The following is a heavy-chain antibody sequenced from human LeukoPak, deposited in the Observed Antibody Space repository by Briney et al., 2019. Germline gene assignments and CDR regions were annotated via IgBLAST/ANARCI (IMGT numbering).Heavy chain of an antibody. V-gene: IGHV3-30*03. CDR3: ARYPHYYGSGRRDY. Sequence: PGGSLRLSCAASGLTFSTYEMNWVRQAPGKGLEWVAVISYDGSNKYYADSVKGRFTISRDNAKNSLYLQMNSLRAEDTAVYYCARYPHYYGSGRRDYWGQGTLVTVSS. CDR2: ISYDGSNK. CDR1: GLTFSTYE. J-gene: IGHJ4*02. D-gene: IGHD3-10*01.